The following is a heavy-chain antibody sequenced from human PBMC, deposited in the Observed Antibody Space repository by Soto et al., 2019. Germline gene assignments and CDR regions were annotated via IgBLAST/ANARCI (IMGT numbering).Heavy chain of an antibody. J-gene: IGHJ5*02. CDR2: INAGNGNT. CDR3: ARDPGSSFGNT. Sequence: QVQLVQSGAEEKKPGASVKVSCKASGYTFTSYAMLWVRQAPGQRLEWMGWINAGNGNTKYSQKFQGRVTITRATSASTAYVELRSLRSKDTAVDYCARDPGSSFGNTWCQGTLVTVSS. V-gene: IGHV1-3*05. CDR1: GYTFTSYA. D-gene: IGHD5-18*01.